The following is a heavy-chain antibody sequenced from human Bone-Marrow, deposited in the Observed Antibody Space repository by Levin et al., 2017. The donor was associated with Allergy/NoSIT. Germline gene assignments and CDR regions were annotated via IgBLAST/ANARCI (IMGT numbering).Heavy chain of an antibody. V-gene: IGHV3-48*02. CDR3: ARESSGSYFSY. Sequence: LSLTCAASGFTFSSSSMNWVRQAPGKGLEWVSYISSSNTIYYADSVKGRFTISRDNAKNSLYLQMNSLRDEDTAVYYCARESSGSYFSYWGQGTLVTVSS. CDR2: ISSSNTI. D-gene: IGHD1-26*01. CDR1: GFTFSSSS. J-gene: IGHJ4*02.